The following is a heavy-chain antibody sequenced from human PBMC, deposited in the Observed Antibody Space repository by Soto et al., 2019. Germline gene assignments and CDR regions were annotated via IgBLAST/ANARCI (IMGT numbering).Heavy chain of an antibody. CDR3: AVPAASVAGASGSYYYYGMDV. CDR2: IYYSGSP. V-gene: IGHV4-39*01. Sequence: LSLTCTVSGGSISSSSYYWGWIRQPPGKGLEWIGYIYYSGSPYYNPSLKSRVTISVDTSKNQFSLKLSSVTAADTAVYYCAVPAASVAGASGSYYYYGMDVWGQGTTVTVSS. D-gene: IGHD6-19*01. J-gene: IGHJ6*02. CDR1: GGSISSSSYY.